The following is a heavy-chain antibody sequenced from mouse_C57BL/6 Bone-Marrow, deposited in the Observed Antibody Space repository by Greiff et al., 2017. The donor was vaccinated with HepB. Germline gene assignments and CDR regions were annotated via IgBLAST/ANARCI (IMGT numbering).Heavy chain of an antibody. CDR1: GFNIKDDY. Sequence: EVQVVESGAELVRPGASVKLSCTASGFNIKDDYMHWVKQRPEQGLEWIGWIDPENGDTEYASKFQGKATITADTSSNTAYLQLSSLTSEDTAVYYCTTDYYGSSYAMDYWGQGTSVTVSS. D-gene: IGHD1-1*01. V-gene: IGHV14-4*01. J-gene: IGHJ4*01. CDR3: TTDYYGSSYAMDY. CDR2: IDPENGDT.